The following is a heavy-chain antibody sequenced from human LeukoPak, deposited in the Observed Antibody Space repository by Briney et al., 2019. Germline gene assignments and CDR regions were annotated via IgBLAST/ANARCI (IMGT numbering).Heavy chain of an antibody. Sequence: SETLSLTCTVFGVSISNYDWSWIRQPPGKGLEWIGYIYNSGSTNYNPSLKSRVTISVDTSKNQFSLKLSSVTAADTAVYYCARIQEVALDYWGQGTLVTVSS. J-gene: IGHJ4*02. CDR1: GVSISNYD. D-gene: IGHD5-18*01. V-gene: IGHV4-59*01. CDR3: ARIQEVALDY. CDR2: IYNSGST.